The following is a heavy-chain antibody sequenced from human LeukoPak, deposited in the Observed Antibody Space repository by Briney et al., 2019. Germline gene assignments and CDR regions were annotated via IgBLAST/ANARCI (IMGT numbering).Heavy chain of an antibody. D-gene: IGHD1-26*01. J-gene: IGHJ4*02. V-gene: IGHV3-23*01. CDR1: GFTFSSYA. CDR2: ISGSGGST. CDR3: AKASPGGSYNFDY. Sequence: GGSLRLSWAASGFTFSSYAMSWVRQAPGKGLEWVSAISGSGGSTYYADSVKGRFTISRDNSKNTLYLQMNSLRAEDTAAYYCAKASPGGSYNFDYWGQGTLVTVSS.